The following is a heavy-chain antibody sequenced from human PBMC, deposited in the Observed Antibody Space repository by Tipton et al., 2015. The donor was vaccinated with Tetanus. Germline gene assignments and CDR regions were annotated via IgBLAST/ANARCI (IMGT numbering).Heavy chain of an antibody. J-gene: IGHJ1*01. V-gene: IGHV4-59*02. CDR3: AGVTAQRTELYFEH. D-gene: IGHD2-8*02. CDR2: VYYTGDT. Sequence: LRLSCTVSGDSVSGYNWSWIRQPPGKGLEWVGYVYYTGDTNYNPSLKSRVTISMDRSENQISLKMTSVTAADTAVYYCAGVTAQRTELYFEHWGQGTQVTVSS. CDR1: GDSVSGYN.